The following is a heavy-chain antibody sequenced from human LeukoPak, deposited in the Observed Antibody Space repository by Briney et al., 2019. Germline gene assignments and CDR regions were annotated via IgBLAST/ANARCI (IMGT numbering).Heavy chain of an antibody. CDR1: GFIVSANY. Sequence: PGGSLRLSCAASGFIVSANYMSWVRQTPGKGLEWVSIFYSGGATFYVDSVKGRFTISRDNSKNTLYLQMNSLRVEDTAVYYCARGLGFGGLLLDSWGQGTRVTVSS. CDR2: FYSGGAT. J-gene: IGHJ4*02. D-gene: IGHD3-10*01. CDR3: ARGLGFGGLLLDS. V-gene: IGHV3-66*01.